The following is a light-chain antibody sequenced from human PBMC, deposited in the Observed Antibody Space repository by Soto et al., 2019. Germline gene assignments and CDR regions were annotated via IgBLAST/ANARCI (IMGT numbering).Light chain of an antibody. CDR1: QTVLYSSNNKNY. J-gene: IGKJ2*01. V-gene: IGKV4-1*01. CDR3: QQYHSWPHT. Sequence: DIVMTQSPDSLAVSLGERATINCKSSQTVLYSSNNKNYLTWYQQKPGQPPKMLIYWASTRESGVPDRFSGSGSGTDFTLTIRSLQSEDFAIYHCQQYHSWPHTFGQGTKLEIK. CDR2: WAS.